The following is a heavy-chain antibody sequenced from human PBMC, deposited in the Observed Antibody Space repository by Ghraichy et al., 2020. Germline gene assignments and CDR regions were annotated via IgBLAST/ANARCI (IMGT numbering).Heavy chain of an antibody. Sequence: SLNISCAASGFTFDDYAMHWVRQAPGKGLEWVSGISWNSGSIGYADSVKGRFTISRDNAKNSLYLQMNSLRAEDTALYYCAKDRGGLWFGEFSSPYFDYWGQGTLVTVSS. CDR3: AKDRGGLWFGEFSSPYFDY. D-gene: IGHD3-10*01. CDR2: ISWNSGSI. V-gene: IGHV3-9*01. CDR1: GFTFDDYA. J-gene: IGHJ4*02.